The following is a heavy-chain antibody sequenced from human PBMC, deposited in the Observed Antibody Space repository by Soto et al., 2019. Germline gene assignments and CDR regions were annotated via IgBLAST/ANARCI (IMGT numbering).Heavy chain of an antibody. CDR2: ISWNSGSI. CDR3: AKDRGDGSGSYFSAFAI. J-gene: IGHJ3*02. Sequence: EVQLVESGGGLVQPGRSLRLSCAASGFNFEDYAMHWVRQAPGKGLEWVSGISWNSGSIGYADSVKGRFTISRDNAKKSLYLQMNSLRADDTALYYCAKDRGDGSGSYFSAFAIWGQGTMVTVSS. CDR1: GFNFEDYA. V-gene: IGHV3-9*01. D-gene: IGHD3-10*01.